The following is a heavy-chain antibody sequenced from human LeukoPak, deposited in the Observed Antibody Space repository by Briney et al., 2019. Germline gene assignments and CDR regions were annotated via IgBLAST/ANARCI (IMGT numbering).Heavy chain of an antibody. CDR1: GYIFTNYW. D-gene: IGHD3-10*01. CDR2: IYPGDSDT. V-gene: IGHV5-51*01. CDR3: ARQSRDGSKTRGYYFDY. Sequence: GESLNISCQVSGYIFTNYWIGWLRQMPGKGLESMGIIYPGDSDTAYSPSFQGQVTISADKSISTVYLHWSSLKASDTAMYYCARQSRDGSKTRGYYFDYWGQGTLVSVSS. J-gene: IGHJ4*02.